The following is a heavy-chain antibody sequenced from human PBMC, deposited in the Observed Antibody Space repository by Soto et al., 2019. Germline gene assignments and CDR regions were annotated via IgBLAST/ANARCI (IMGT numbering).Heavy chain of an antibody. CDR1: GYSFATSG. CDR2: ISAYNGNT. D-gene: IGHD3-22*01. Sequence: ASVKVSCKASGYSFATSGIIWVRQAPGQGLEWMGWISAYNGNTNYDQKLQDRVTMTTDTSTSTAYLELRNPRSDDTAVYYCARAGQYYDSSGYANWGQGTLVTVSS. V-gene: IGHV1-18*01. J-gene: IGHJ4*02. CDR3: ARAGQYYDSSGYAN.